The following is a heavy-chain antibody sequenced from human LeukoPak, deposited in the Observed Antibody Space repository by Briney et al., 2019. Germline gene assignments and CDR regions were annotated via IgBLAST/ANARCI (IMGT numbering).Heavy chain of an antibody. CDR3: ARGSLWFGEPTLDY. V-gene: IGHV1-2*04. J-gene: IGHJ4*02. Sequence: ASVKVSCKASGYTFTGYYMHWVRQAPGQGLEWMGWINPNSGGTNYAQKFQGWVTMTRDTSISTAYMELSRLRSDDTAVYYCARGSLWFGEPTLDYWGQGTLVTVSS. D-gene: IGHD3-10*01. CDR1: GYTFTGYY. CDR2: INPNSGGT.